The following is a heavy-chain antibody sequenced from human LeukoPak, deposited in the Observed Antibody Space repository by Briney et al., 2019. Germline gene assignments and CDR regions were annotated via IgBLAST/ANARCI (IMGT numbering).Heavy chain of an antibody. CDR1: GFTFSSNS. CDR3: AKGVDYYDSSGYNFDY. V-gene: IGHV3-21*01. J-gene: IGHJ4*02. CDR2: ISSSSSYI. Sequence: GGSLRLSCAASGFTFSSNSINWVRQAPGKGLEWVSSISSSSSYIYYADSVRGRFTISRDNAKNSLYLQMNSLRAEDTAVYYCAKGVDYYDSSGYNFDYWGQGTLVTVSS. D-gene: IGHD3-22*01.